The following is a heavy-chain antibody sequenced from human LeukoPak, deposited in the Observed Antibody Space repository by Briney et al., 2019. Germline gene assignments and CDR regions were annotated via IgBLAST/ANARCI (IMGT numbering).Heavy chain of an antibody. J-gene: IGHJ5*02. CDR3: TTDILYGGASFDP. D-gene: IGHD3-10*01. CDR1: GFTFSNAW. V-gene: IGHV3-15*04. Sequence: PGGSLRLSCAASGFTFSNAWMNWVRQTPGKGLEWVGRIESKTDGVTTDYAAPVKGRFTISRVDSKNTLYLQMNSLKTEDTAVYYCTTDILYGGASFDPWGQGTLVTVSS. CDR2: IESKTDGVTT.